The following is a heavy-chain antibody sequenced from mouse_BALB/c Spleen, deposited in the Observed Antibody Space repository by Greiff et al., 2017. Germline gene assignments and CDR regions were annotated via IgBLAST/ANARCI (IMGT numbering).Heavy chain of an antibody. V-gene: IGHV1S137*01. J-gene: IGHJ2*01. CDR3: ARGYDYDNFDY. CDR1: GYTFTDYA. CDR2: ISTYYGDA. Sequence: VQLQQSGAELVRPGVSVKISCKGSGYTFTDYAMHWVKQSHAKSLEWIGVISTYYGDASYNQKFKGKATMTVDKSSSTAYMELARLTSEDSAIYYCARGYDYDNFDYWGQGTTLTVSS. D-gene: IGHD2-4*01.